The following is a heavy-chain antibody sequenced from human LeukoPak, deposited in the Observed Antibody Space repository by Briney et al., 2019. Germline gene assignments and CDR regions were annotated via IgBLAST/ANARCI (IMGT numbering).Heavy chain of an antibody. CDR3: ARDEWLRLWDY. D-gene: IGHD5-12*01. CDR2: ISAYNGNT. J-gene: IGHJ4*02. CDR1: GYSFSSYG. Sequence: ASVKVSCKASGYSFSSYGISWVRQAPGQGLEWMGWISAYNGNTNYAQKLQGRVTMTTDTSTSTAYMELRSLRSDDTAVYYCARDEWLRLWDYWGQGTLVTVSS. V-gene: IGHV1-18*01.